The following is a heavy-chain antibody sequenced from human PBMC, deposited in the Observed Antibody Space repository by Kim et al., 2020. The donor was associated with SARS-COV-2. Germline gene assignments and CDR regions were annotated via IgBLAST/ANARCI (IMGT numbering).Heavy chain of an antibody. CDR3: ASVLGYGSGSYYDPLTSFDN. D-gene: IGHD3-10*01. Sequence: SETLSLTCTVSGGSVSSGSYYWSWIRQPPGKGLEWIGYIYHSGSTNYNPSIKSRVTITVDTSKNQFSLKLSSVTEADTAVYYCASVLGYGSGSYYDPLTSFDNWGQGTLVAVSS. V-gene: IGHV4-61*01. CDR1: GGSVSSGSYY. J-gene: IGHJ4*02. CDR2: IYHSGST.